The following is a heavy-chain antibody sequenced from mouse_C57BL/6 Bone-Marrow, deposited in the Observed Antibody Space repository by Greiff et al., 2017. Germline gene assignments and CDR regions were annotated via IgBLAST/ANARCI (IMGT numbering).Heavy chain of an antibody. Sequence: VQLQQSGAELVKPGASVKMSCKASGYTFTSYWITWVKQRPGQGLEWIGDIYPTSGRTNYNEKFKSKAILTVDTSSNTAYMKLSSLTSEDSAVFYCARSGTLGRSFDYWGQGTTLTVSA. V-gene: IGHV1-55*01. CDR2: IYPTSGRT. D-gene: IGHD4-1*01. CDR1: GYTFTSYW. J-gene: IGHJ2*01. CDR3: ARSGTLGRSFDY.